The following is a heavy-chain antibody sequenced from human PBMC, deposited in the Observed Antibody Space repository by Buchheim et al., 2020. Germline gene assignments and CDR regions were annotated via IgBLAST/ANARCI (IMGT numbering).Heavy chain of an antibody. CDR2: ISGNGGNT. Sequence: EVQLVESGGGLVQPGGSLRLSCAASGFSFSSYWMHWVRQAPGMGLEWVSAISGNGGNTLYADSVKGRFTISRDNSKNTLYLQMNSLRAEDTAIYYCAKTSGSYSRPFDYWGQGTL. D-gene: IGHD1-26*01. CDR3: AKTSGSYSRPFDY. V-gene: IGHV3-23*04. CDR1: GFSFSSYW. J-gene: IGHJ4*02.